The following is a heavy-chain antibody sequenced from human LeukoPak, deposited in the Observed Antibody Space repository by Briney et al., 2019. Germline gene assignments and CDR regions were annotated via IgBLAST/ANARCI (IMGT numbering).Heavy chain of an antibody. V-gene: IGHV5-51*01. J-gene: IGHJ4*02. D-gene: IGHD3-10*01. CDR3: ARLPSLVRGAYFDT. Sequence: GESLKISCRGSGYNFTIFWIAWVRQMPRKGLEWMGIIYPGDSDTRYSPSFQGQVTISADKSSSTAYLQWSSLKASDAAMYYCARLPSLVRGAYFDTWGQGTLVTVSS. CDR2: IYPGDSDT. CDR1: GYNFTIFW.